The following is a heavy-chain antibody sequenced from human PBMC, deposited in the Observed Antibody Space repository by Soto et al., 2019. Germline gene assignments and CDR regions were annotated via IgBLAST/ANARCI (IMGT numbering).Heavy chain of an antibody. Sequence: GSLRLSCAASGFTCRSYDMSWVRQAPVKGLEWVSTILVGGSTHYPDSVKGRFTISRDNSKNTVFLQTNSLTPGDTAVYYCAKATATGGGTFDICGQGTMVTVS. CDR1: GFTCRSYD. CDR2: ILVGGST. D-gene: IGHD2-8*02. J-gene: IGHJ3*02. V-gene: IGHV3-23*01. CDR3: AKATATGGGTFDI.